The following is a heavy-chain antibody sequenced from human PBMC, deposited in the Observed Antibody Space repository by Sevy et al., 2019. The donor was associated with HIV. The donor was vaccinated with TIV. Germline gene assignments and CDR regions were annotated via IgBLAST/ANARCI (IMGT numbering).Heavy chain of an antibody. CDR1: GDSVSSNRAA. Sequence: SQTLSLTCAISGDSVSSNRAAWNWIRQSPSRGLEWLGMTYYRSKWYNDYAVSVKSRISINPDTSKNQFSLQLNSVTPEDTAVYYCTREDYYDSSGYYYFDYWGQGTLVTVSS. D-gene: IGHD3-22*01. J-gene: IGHJ4*02. CDR3: TREDYYDSSGYYYFDY. V-gene: IGHV6-1*01. CDR2: TYYRSKWYN.